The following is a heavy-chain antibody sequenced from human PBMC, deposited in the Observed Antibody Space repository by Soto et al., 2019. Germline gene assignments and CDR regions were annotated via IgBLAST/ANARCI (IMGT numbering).Heavy chain of an antibody. D-gene: IGHD1-1*01. CDR1: GGSISSSSYY. V-gene: IGHV4-39*01. CDR3: ARHSKGTVDY. CDR2: IYYSGST. Sequence: QLLESGPGLVKPSETLSLTCTVSGGSISSSSYYWGWIRQPPGKGLEWIGSIYYSGSTYYNPSLKSRVTISVDTSKNQFSLKLSSVTAADTAVYYCARHSKGTVDYWGQGTLVTVSS. J-gene: IGHJ4*02.